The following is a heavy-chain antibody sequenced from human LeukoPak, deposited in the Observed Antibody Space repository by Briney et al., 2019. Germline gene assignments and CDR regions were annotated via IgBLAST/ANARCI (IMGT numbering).Heavy chain of an antibody. V-gene: IGHV1-3*01. J-gene: IGHJ4*02. CDR1: GYTCTSYA. CDR3: ARNYCSSTSCLPTDY. D-gene: IGHD2-2*01. Sequence: ASVKVSCKASGYTCTSYAMHWVRQAPGQRLEWMGWINAGNGNTKYSQKFQGRVTITRDTSASTAYMELSSLRSEDTAVYYCARNYCSSTSCLPTDYWGQGTLVTVSS. CDR2: INAGNGNT.